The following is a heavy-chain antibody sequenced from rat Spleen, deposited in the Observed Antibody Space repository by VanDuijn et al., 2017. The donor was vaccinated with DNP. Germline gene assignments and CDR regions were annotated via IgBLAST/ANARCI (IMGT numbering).Heavy chain of an antibody. CDR3: TSNPHIRTAAPFDY. Sequence: EVQLVESGGGLVQPGRSLRLSCAASGFTYNHYVMAWVRQAPTMGLEWVASITTGGGSTSYRDPVKGRFPISRDNAKRILFLEMDSLRSEDTATYYCTSNPHIRTAAPFDYWGQGVMVTVSS. V-gene: IGHV5-27*01. CDR2: ITTGGGST. J-gene: IGHJ2*01. D-gene: IGHD3-8*01. CDR1: GFTYNHYV.